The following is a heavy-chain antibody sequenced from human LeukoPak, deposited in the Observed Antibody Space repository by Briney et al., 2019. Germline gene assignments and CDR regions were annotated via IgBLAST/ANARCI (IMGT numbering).Heavy chain of an antibody. V-gene: IGHV4-34*01. D-gene: IGHD4-23*01. CDR1: GGSFSGYY. CDR2: INHSGST. Sequence: PSETLSLTCAVDGGSFSGYYWSWIRQPPGKGLEWIGEINHSGSTNYNTSLKSQVTISVDTSKNQFSLKLSSVTAADTAVYYCARADYGGNFEYWGQGTLVTVSS. CDR3: ARADYGGNFEY. J-gene: IGHJ4*02.